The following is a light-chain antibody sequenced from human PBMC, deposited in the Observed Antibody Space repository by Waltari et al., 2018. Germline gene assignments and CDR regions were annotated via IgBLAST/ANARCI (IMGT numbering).Light chain of an antibody. V-gene: IGLV1-44*01. CDR1: SSNIGGHA. Sequence: QSVLTQPPSASGTPGQRVTISCSGSSSNIGGHAVNWYQQLPGTAPKLLSYRDHQRPAGVPERFSGSRSGASASLAISGLQSDDEADYYCSSWDDSLQGWLFGGGTKLTVL. J-gene: IGLJ3*02. CDR3: SSWDDSLQGWL. CDR2: RDH.